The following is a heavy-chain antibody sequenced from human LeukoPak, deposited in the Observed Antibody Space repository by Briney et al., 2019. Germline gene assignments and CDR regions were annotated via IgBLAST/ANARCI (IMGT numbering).Heavy chain of an antibody. Sequence: SETLSLTCAVYGGSFSGYYWSWIRQPPGKGLEWIGEINHSGSTNYNPSLKSRVTISVDTSKNQFSLKLSSVTAADTAVYYCARGKIRYYDSSGYTYYFDYWGQGTLVTVSS. V-gene: IGHV4-34*01. CDR1: GGSFSGYY. D-gene: IGHD3-22*01. CDR2: INHSGST. J-gene: IGHJ4*02. CDR3: ARGKIRYYDSSGYTYYFDY.